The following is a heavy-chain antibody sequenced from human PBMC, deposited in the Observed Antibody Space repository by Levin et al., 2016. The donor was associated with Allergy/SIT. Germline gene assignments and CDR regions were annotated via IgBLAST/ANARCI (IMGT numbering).Heavy chain of an antibody. J-gene: IGHJ6*02. CDR2: ISSSSSYI. D-gene: IGHD5-12*01. Sequence: GGSLRLSCAASGFTFSSYSMNWVRQAPGKGLEWVSSISSSSSYIYYADSVKGRFTISRDNAKNSLYLQMNSLRAEDTAVYYCARDHTDGYSGYDWGMDVWGQGTTVTVSS. CDR3: ARDHTDGYSGYDWGMDV. CDR1: GFTFSSYS. V-gene: IGHV3-21*01.